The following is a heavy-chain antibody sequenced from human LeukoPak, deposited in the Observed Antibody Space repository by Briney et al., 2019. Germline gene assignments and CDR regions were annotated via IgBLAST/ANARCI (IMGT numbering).Heavy chain of an antibody. V-gene: IGHV4-38-2*01. CDR1: GYSISSGYY. J-gene: IGHJ5*02. D-gene: IGHD2-2*01. CDR2: IYHSGST. Sequence: PSETLSLTCAVSGYSISSGYYWGWIRPPPGKGLEWIGSIYHSGSTYYNPSLKSRVTISVDTSKNQFPLKLSSVTAADTAVYYCARVQDLGYCSSTSCRDWFDPWGQGTLVTVSS. CDR3: ARVQDLGYCSSTSCRDWFDP.